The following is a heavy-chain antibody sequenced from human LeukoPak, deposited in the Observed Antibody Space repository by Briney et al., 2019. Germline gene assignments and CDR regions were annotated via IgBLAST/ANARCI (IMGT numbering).Heavy chain of an antibody. CDR2: ISGSGGST. D-gene: IGHD4-11*01. V-gene: IGHV3-23*01. Sequence: PGGSLRLSCAASGFTFSSYAMSWVRQAPGKGLELVSAISGSGGSTYYADSVKGRFTISRDNSKNTLYLQMNSLRAEDTAVYYCATTVGNYYYYMDVWGKGTTVTVSS. CDR1: GFTFSSYA. J-gene: IGHJ6*03. CDR3: ATTVGNYYYYMDV.